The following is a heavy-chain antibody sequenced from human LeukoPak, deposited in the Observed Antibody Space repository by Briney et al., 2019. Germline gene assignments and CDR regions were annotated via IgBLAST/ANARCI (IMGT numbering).Heavy chain of an antibody. Sequence: ASVKVSCKASGYTFTSYGISWVRQAPGQGLEWMGWISAYNGNTNYAQKLQGRVTMTTDTSTSTAYMELRSLRSDDTAVYYRARADIVATIGGFDYWGQGTLVTVSS. D-gene: IGHD5-12*01. J-gene: IGHJ4*02. CDR1: GYTFTSYG. V-gene: IGHV1-18*01. CDR2: ISAYNGNT. CDR3: ARADIVATIGGFDY.